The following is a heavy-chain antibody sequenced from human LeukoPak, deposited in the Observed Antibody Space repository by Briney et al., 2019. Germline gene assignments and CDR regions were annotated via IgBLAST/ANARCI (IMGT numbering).Heavy chain of an antibody. CDR2: FYYPGST. V-gene: IGHV4-39*01. J-gene: IGHJ4*02. Sequence: PSETLSLTCTVSGGSVSRFSYYWAWIRQPPGKGLEWIGSFYYPGSTYSNPSLKSRLTIFADTSKNQFSLKLSSVTAADTAVYYCARHGTGWLLDSWGQGTLVTVSS. CDR1: GGSVSRFSYY. CDR3: ARHGTGWLLDS. D-gene: IGHD6-19*01.